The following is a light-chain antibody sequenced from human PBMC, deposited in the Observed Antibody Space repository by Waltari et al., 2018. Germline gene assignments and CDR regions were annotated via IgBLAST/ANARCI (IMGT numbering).Light chain of an antibody. CDR2: DTS. Sequence: DIVLTQSPATLSLSPGERATLSCWASQSVSNYLAWYQQKPGQAPRLLIYDTSNRATGIPARFSGSGFETDFTLTITSLEPEDFAVYYCQQRRTWPLTFGGGTKVEIK. J-gene: IGKJ4*01. CDR1: QSVSNY. CDR3: QQRRTWPLT. V-gene: IGKV3-11*01.